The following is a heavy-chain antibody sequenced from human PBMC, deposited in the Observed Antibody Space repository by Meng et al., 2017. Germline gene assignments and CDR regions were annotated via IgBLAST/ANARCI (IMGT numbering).Heavy chain of an antibody. V-gene: IGHV4-4*02. CDR3: ARGRYSSGWDRFDY. D-gene: IGHD6-19*01. Sequence: QVQLKDSGPGLVNPSGTLSPTSAVPGGSISSSNWWSWVRQPPGKGLEWIGEIYHSGSTNYNPSLKSRVTISVDKSKNQFSLKLSSVTAADTAVYYCARGRYSSGWDRFDYWGQGTLVTVSS. J-gene: IGHJ4*02. CDR2: IYHSGST. CDR1: GGSISSSNW.